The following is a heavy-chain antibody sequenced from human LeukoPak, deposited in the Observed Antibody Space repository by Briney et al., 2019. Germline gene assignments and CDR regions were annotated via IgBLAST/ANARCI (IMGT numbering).Heavy chain of an antibody. CDR2: VYSGGGT. CDR3: ARSPYYYDSSGYYFDY. V-gene: IGHV3-53*01. D-gene: IGHD3-22*01. CDR1: GFTVSHNY. J-gene: IGHJ4*02. Sequence: GGSLRLSCAASGFTVSHNYMSWVRQAPGKGLEWVSVVYSGGGTYYADSVKGRFTISRDNSKNTLFLQMNNVRAEDTAVYYRARSPYYYDSSGYYFDYWGQGTLVTVSS.